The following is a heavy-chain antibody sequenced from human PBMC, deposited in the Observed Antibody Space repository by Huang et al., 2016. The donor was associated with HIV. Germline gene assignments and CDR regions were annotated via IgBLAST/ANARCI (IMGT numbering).Heavy chain of an antibody. CDR3: AHRQTYNFWSGSFDS. CDR1: GFSITTDGAG. J-gene: IGHJ4*02. Sequence: QITLKESGPTLVKPTQTLTLTCTFSGFSITTDGAGVGWIRQPPGKALEWLALIFWDDDKRYSPSLKNRLSSTKDTSKNQVVRTMTNMDPVDTATYFCAHRQTYNFWSGSFDSWGQGTLVTVSS. V-gene: IGHV2-5*02. CDR2: IFWDDDK. D-gene: IGHD3-3*01.